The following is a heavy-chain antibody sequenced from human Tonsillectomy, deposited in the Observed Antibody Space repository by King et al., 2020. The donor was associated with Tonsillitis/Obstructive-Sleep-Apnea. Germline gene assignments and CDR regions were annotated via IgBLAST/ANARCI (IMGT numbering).Heavy chain of an antibody. V-gene: IGHV1-18*01. CDR2: ISAYNGHT. D-gene: IGHD3-22*01. J-gene: IGHJ4*02. CDR3: ARDSMSHYYDSSAYYTFDY. CDR1: GYTFTNYG. Sequence: QLVQSGAEVKKPGASVKVSCKASGYTFTNYGISWVRQAPGQGLEWMGWISAYNGHTNYAQKLQGRLTMTTEPSTSTAYMELRSLRSDDTAVYYCARDSMSHYYDSSAYYTFDYWGQGTLVTVSS.